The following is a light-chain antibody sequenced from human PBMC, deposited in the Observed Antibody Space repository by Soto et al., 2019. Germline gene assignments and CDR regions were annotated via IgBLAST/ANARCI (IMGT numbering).Light chain of an antibody. J-gene: IGLJ3*02. CDR3: CSHAGGSSWV. V-gene: IGLV2-11*01. Sequence: QSVLTQPRSVSGSPGQSVTISCTGTISDVGAYDRVSWYQHHPTKAPKLIIYDVTKRPSGVPDRFSGSKSGSTASLTISGLQAEDEADYYCCSHAGGSSWVFGGGTKLTVL. CDR2: DVT. CDR1: ISDVGAYDR.